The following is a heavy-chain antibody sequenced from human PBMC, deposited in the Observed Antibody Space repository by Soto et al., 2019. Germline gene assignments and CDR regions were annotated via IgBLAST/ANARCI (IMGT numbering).Heavy chain of an antibody. V-gene: IGHV1-8*01. D-gene: IGHD5-18*01. Sequence: QVQLVQSGAEVKKPGASVKVSCKASGYTFTSYDINWVRQATGQGLEWMGWMDPNRGNTGYAQKFQGRVTMTRNTSISTAYMELSSLRSEDTAVYYCARGHSVDTAMVTSYWGQGTLVTVSS. CDR1: GYTFTSYD. CDR3: ARGHSVDTAMVTSY. J-gene: IGHJ4*02. CDR2: MDPNRGNT.